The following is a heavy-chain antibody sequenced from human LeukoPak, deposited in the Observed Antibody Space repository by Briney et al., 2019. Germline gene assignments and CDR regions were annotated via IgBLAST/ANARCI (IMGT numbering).Heavy chain of an antibody. CDR3: ARGKSTGWYSSSWYPPFFDY. Sequence: SETLSLTCAVCGGSFSGYYWSWIRQPPGKGLEWIGEINHSGSTNYNPSLKSRVTISVDTSKNQFSLKLSSVTAADTAVYYCARGKSTGWYSSSWYPPFFDYWGQGTLVTVSS. J-gene: IGHJ4*02. CDR1: GGSFSGYY. CDR2: INHSGST. V-gene: IGHV4-34*01. D-gene: IGHD6-13*01.